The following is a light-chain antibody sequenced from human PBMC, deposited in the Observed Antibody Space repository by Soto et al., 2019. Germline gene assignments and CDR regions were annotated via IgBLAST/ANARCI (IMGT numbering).Light chain of an antibody. Sequence: DIQMTQSPSSLSASVGDRVTITCRASQSISSYLNWYQQKPGKAPRILIYAASSLHSGVPSRFSGSGSGTDFTLTISSLQPEDFATYYCQQSYSTLFTFGGGTKVEIK. CDR2: AAS. V-gene: IGKV1-39*01. J-gene: IGKJ4*01. CDR3: QQSYSTLFT. CDR1: QSISSY.